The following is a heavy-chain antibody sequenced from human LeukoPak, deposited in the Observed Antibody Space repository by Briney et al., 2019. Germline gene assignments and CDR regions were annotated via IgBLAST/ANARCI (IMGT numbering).Heavy chain of an antibody. CDR3: ARVADSYDFWSGYPEWDYFDF. Sequence: ASVKVSCKASGYTFTGYYMHWVRQAPGQGLEWMGWINPNSGGTNYAQKFQGRVTMTRDTSISTAYMELSSLSSDDTAVYYCARVADSYDFWSGYPEWDYFDFWGQGTLVTVSS. V-gene: IGHV1-2*02. J-gene: IGHJ4*02. CDR1: GYTFTGYY. D-gene: IGHD3-3*01. CDR2: INPNSGGT.